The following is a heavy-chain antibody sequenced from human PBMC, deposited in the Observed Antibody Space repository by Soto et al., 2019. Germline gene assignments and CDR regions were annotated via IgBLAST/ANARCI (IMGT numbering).Heavy chain of an antibody. Sequence: QVQLVESGGGVVQPGRSLRLSCAASGFTFSSYGMHWVRQAPGKGLEWVAVISYDGSNKYYADSVKGRFTISRDNSKNTLYLQMNSLRAEDTAVYYCAKDDSPGGTGIAVPEALDYWGQGTLVTVSS. D-gene: IGHD6-19*01. CDR2: ISYDGSNK. J-gene: IGHJ4*02. V-gene: IGHV3-30*18. CDR3: AKDDSPGGTGIAVPEALDY. CDR1: GFTFSSYG.